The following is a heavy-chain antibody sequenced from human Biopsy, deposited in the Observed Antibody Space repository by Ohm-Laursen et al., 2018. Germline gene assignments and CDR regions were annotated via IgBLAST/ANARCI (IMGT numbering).Heavy chain of an antibody. D-gene: IGHD5-12*01. V-gene: IGHV4-31*03. CDR2: IHYSGST. J-gene: IGHJ4*02. Sequence: TLSLTCTVSGASIISGGHFWNWIRQHPGKGLEWIGYIHYSGSTYYNPSLKSRVSISVDTSKNQFSLKLNSVTVADTAVYYCARHSAEKGGYDGDYFDYWGQGTLVTVSS. CDR1: GASIISGGHF. CDR3: ARHSAEKGGYDGDYFDY.